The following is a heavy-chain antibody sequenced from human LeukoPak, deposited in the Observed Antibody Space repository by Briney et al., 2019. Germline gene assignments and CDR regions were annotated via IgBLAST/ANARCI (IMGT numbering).Heavy chain of an antibody. CDR3: ARQVARVAPQGY. CDR1: GGSISTYY. J-gene: IGHJ4*02. CDR2: IYYSGST. D-gene: IGHD2-15*01. Sequence: PSETLSLTCTVSGGSISTYYWSWIRQPPGKGLEWIGYIYYSGSTNYNPSLKSRVTISVDTSKNQFSLKLSSVTAADTAVYYCARQVARVAPQGYWGQGTLVTVS. V-gene: IGHV4-59*08.